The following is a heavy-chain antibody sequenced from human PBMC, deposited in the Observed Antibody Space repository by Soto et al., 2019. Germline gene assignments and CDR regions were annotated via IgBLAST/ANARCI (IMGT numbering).Heavy chain of an antibody. CDR1: GYTFTSYA. CDR3: ARDAVPAAMRYYYYYMDA. CDR2: INAGNGNT. Sequence: ASVKVSCKASGYTFTSYAMHWVRQAPGQRLEWMGWINAGNGNTKYSQKFQGRVTITRDTSASTAYMELSSLRSEDTAVYYCARDAVPAAMRYYYYYMDAWGKGTTVTVSS. J-gene: IGHJ6*03. V-gene: IGHV1-3*01. D-gene: IGHD2-2*01.